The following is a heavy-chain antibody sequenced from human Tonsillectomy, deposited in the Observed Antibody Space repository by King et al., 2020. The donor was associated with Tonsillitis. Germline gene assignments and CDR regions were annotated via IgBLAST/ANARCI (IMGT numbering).Heavy chain of an antibody. J-gene: IGHJ4*02. CDR2: ISGSGGST. D-gene: IGHD3-3*01. CDR3: AYPEFHNTIFLPS. V-gene: IGHV3-23*04. CDR1: GFTFSSYA. Sequence: VQLVESGGGLVQPGGSLRLSCAASGFTFSSYAMSWVRQAPGKGLEWVSAISGSGGSTYYADSVKGRFTISRDNSKNTLYLQMNSLRAEDADVYYCAYPEFHNTIFLPSWGQGTLVTVSS.